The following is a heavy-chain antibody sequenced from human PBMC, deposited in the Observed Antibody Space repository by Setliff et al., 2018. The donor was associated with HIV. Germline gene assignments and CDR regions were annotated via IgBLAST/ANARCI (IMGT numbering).Heavy chain of an antibody. CDR3: ARERSRGYTDY. CDR1: GGSISSYY. V-gene: IGHV4-59*12. D-gene: IGHD5-18*01. CDR2: IYYSGST. J-gene: IGHJ4*02. Sequence: KTSETLSLTCTVSGGSISSYYWSWIRQPPGKGLEWIGYIYYSGSTNYNPSLKSRVTISVDTSKNQFSLRLTSVTAADTAVYYCARERSRGYTDYWGQGTLVTVSS.